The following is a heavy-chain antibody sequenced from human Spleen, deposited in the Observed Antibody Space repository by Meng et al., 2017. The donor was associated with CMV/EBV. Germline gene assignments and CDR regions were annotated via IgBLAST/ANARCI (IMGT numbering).Heavy chain of an antibody. CDR3: ARGGRVGAFDI. J-gene: IGHJ3*02. CDR1: GFTFHDYA. D-gene: IGHD1-26*01. CDR2: ISWNSATI. Sequence: SLKISCATSGFTFHDYAMYWVRQVPGQGLEWVSGISWNSATIGYASSVRGRFTISRDNAKDSVYLQMNNLRADDTAIYYCARGGRVGAFDIWGQGTLVTVSS. V-gene: IGHV3-9*01.